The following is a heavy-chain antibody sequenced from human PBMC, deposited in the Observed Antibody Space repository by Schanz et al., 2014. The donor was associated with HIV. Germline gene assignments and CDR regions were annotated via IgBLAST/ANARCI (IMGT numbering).Heavy chain of an antibody. D-gene: IGHD3-22*01. CDR3: AKPEYDSRGNSQSHFDS. J-gene: IGHJ4*02. CDR1: GFSFDTFG. Sequence: VQLLESGGGLEQPGRSLRLSCAGSGFSFDTFGIHWVRQAPGKGLEWVSSISESGGRSYYADSVNGRFTISRDNSKNTLYLQMTTLRTEDTAVYYCAKPEYDSRGNSQSHFDSWGQGTLVTVSS. V-gene: IGHV3-23*01. CDR2: ISESGGRS.